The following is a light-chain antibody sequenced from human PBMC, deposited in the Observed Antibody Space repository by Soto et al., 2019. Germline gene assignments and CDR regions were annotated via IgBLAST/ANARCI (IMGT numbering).Light chain of an antibody. Sequence: DIQMTHSPSSLSASLGCRFNITCRASQSISRYLNWYQQKPGKAPKLLIYAASSLQSGVPSRLSGSGYGTDLTITISSMQNEDFETYYCQQSYSNPLTFGGGTKVDIK. CDR3: QQSYSNPLT. CDR1: QSISRY. CDR2: AAS. J-gene: IGKJ4*01. V-gene: IGKV1-39*01.